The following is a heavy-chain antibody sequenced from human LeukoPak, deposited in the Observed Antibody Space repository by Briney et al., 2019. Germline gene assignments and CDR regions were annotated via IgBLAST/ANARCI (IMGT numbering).Heavy chain of an antibody. D-gene: IGHD6-25*01. CDR1: GGSISSGGYS. CDR2: IYHSGST. J-gene: IGHJ4*02. V-gene: IGHV4-30-2*01. CDR3: AREIPGAASAFDY. Sequence: PSQTLSLTCAVSGGSISSGGYSWSWIRQPPGKGLEWIGYIYHSGSTYYNPSLKSRVTISVDRSKNQFSLKLSSVTAADTAVYYCAREIPGAASAFDYWGQGTLVTVSS.